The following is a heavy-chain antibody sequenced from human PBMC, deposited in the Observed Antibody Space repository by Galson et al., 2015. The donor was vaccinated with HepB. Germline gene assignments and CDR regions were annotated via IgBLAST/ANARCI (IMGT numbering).Heavy chain of an antibody. V-gene: IGHV1-69*06. CDR1: GGTFSSYA. CDR2: IIPIFGTA. D-gene: IGHD5-24*01. Sequence: SVKVSCKASGGTFSSYAISWVRQAPGQGLEWMGGIIPIFGTANYAQKFQGRVTITADKSTSTAYMELSSLRSEDTAVYYCASPDGSAHYFDYWGQGTLVTVSS. J-gene: IGHJ4*02. CDR3: ASPDGSAHYFDY.